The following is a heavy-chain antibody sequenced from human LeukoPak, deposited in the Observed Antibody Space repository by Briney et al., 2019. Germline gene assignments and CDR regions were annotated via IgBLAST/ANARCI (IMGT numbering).Heavy chain of an antibody. CDR1: GGSISSYY. CDR3: ARAEGDYYGMDV. D-gene: IGHD1-14*01. V-gene: IGHV4-59*01. Sequence: SETLSLTCTVSGGSISSYYWSWIRQPPGKGLEWSGYVYYSGSTNYNPSLKSRVTISVDTSKNQFSLKLSSVTAADTAVYYCARAEGDYYGMDVWGQGTTVTVSS. CDR2: VYYSGST. J-gene: IGHJ6*02.